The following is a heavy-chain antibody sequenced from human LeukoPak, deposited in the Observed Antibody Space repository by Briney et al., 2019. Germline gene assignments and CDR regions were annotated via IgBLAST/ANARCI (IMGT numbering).Heavy chain of an antibody. CDR2: SSASGGST. CDR1: GFTFSNYA. Sequence: PGGSLRLSCAVSGFTFSNYAMSWVRQAPGKGLEWVSASSASGGSTYYADSVKGRFTMSRDNSKNTLYLQMNSLRAEDTAVYYCAKDDTVVPFEEFVCWGQGTLVPVSS. CDR3: AKDDTVVPFEEFVC. J-gene: IGHJ4*02. D-gene: IGHD4-23*01. V-gene: IGHV3-23*01.